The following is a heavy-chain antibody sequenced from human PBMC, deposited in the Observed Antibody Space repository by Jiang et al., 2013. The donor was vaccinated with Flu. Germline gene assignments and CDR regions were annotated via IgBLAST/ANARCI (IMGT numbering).Heavy chain of an antibody. CDR2: FDPEDGET. Sequence: GYTLTELSMHWVRQAPGKGLEWMGGFDPEDGETIYAQKFQGRVTMTEDTSTDTAYMELSSLRSEDTAVYYCATDPWGSSGWVDEEYFQHWGQGTLVTVSS. J-gene: IGHJ1*01. CDR1: GYTLTELS. CDR3: ATDPWGSSGWVDEEYFQH. D-gene: IGHD6-19*01. V-gene: IGHV1-24*01.